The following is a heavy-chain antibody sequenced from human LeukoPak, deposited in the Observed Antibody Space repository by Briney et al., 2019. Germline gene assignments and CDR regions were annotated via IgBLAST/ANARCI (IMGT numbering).Heavy chain of an antibody. CDR3: ATYTHWVAGDV. D-gene: IGHD3-16*01. Sequence: GGSLRLSCAASGFTFSDSWMSWVRQAPGKGLEWVANMNQDGSAKGYVDSVKGRFTISRDNARNSLYLQMSSLRPEDTSVYYCATYTHWVAGDVWGQGTTVTVSS. CDR1: GFTFSDSW. V-gene: IGHV3-7*01. J-gene: IGHJ6*02. CDR2: MNQDGSAK.